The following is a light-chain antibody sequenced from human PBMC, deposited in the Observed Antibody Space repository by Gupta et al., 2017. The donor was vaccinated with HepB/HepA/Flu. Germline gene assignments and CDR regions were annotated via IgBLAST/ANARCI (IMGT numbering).Light chain of an antibody. CDR3: QHINSSPIT. CDR1: QDINSY. CDR2: TAS. Sequence: DIQLTQSPSFLSASVGDRVTITCRASQDINSYLIWYQQKPGKAPKLLIYTASTLQSGVPSWFSGSGSGTEFSLTISSLQPEDFATYYCQHINSSPITFGQGTQVDIK. V-gene: IGKV1-9*01. J-gene: IGKJ5*01.